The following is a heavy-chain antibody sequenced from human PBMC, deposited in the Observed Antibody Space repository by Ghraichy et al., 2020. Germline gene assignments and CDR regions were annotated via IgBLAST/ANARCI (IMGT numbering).Heavy chain of an antibody. Sequence: SETLSLTCTVSGGSVSSGSYYWSWIRQPPGKGLEWIGYIYYSGSTNYNPSLKSRVTISVDTSKNQFSLKLSSVTAADTAVYYCARDFDGNYFDYWGQGTLVTVSS. CDR1: GGSVSSGSYY. CDR3: ARDFDGNYFDY. CDR2: IYYSGST. V-gene: IGHV4-61*01. D-gene: IGHD3-9*01. J-gene: IGHJ4*02.